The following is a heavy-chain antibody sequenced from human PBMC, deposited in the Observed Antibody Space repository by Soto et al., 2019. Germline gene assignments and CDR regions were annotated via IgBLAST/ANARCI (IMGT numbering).Heavy chain of an antibody. Sequence: QVQLVESGGGVVQPGRSLRLSCAASGFTFSSYGMHWVRQAPGKGLEWVAVISYDGSNKYYADSVKGRFTISRDNSKNTLYLQMNSLRAEDTAVYYCAKDGECASTCPPSDYWGQGTLVTVSS. J-gene: IGHJ4*02. CDR3: AKDGECASTCPPSDY. CDR1: GFTFSSYG. D-gene: IGHD3-10*01. CDR2: ISYDGSNK. V-gene: IGHV3-30*18.